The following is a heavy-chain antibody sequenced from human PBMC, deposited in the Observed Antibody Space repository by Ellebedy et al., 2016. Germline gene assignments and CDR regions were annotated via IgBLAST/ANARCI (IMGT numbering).Heavy chain of an antibody. Sequence: ASVKVSCKASGYTFTSYGISWVRQAPGQGLEWMGWISAYNGNTNYAQKLQGRVTMTTDTSTSTAYMELRSLRSDDTAVYYCARDLNTDFWSGYQYWGQGTLVTVSS. V-gene: IGHV1-18*01. CDR2: ISAYNGNT. D-gene: IGHD3-3*01. CDR3: ARDLNTDFWSGYQY. J-gene: IGHJ4*02. CDR1: GYTFTSYG.